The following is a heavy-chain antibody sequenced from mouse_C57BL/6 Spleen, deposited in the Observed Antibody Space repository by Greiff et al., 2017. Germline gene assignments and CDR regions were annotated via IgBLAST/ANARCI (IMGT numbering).Heavy chain of an antibody. Sequence: QVQLQHSGAELVRPGTSVKVSCKASGYAFTNYLIEWVKQRPGQGLEWIGVINPGSGGTNYNEKFKGKATLTADKSSSTAYMQLSSLTSEDSAVYFCAREIYDGYYGAMDYWGQGTSVTVSS. D-gene: IGHD2-3*01. CDR1: GYAFTNYL. J-gene: IGHJ4*01. CDR2: INPGSGGT. CDR3: AREIYDGYYGAMDY. V-gene: IGHV1-54*01.